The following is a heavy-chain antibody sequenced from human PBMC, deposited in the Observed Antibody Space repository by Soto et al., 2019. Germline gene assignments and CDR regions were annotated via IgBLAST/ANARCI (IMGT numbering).Heavy chain of an antibody. CDR1: GFTFSSYS. Sequence: PGGSLRLSCAASGFTFSSYSMNWVSQAPGKGLEWVSSISSSSSYIYYADSVKGRFTISRDNAKNSLYLQMNSLRAEDTAVYYCARDPETMITFGGPHAFDIWGQGTMVTVSS. D-gene: IGHD3-16*01. V-gene: IGHV3-21*01. J-gene: IGHJ3*02. CDR2: ISSSSSYI. CDR3: ARDPETMITFGGPHAFDI.